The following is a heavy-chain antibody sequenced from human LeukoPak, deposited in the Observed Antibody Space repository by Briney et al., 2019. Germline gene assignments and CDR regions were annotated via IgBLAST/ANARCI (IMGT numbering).Heavy chain of an antibody. Sequence: SETLSLTCTVSGGSISSYYWSWIRQPPGKGLEWIGYIYYSGSTNYNPSLKSRVTISVDTTKNQFSLKLSSVTAADTAVYYCARGGWNKFDYWGQGTLVTVSS. J-gene: IGHJ4*02. CDR2: IYYSGST. CDR3: ARGGWNKFDY. D-gene: IGHD3-22*01. V-gene: IGHV4-59*01. CDR1: GGSISSYY.